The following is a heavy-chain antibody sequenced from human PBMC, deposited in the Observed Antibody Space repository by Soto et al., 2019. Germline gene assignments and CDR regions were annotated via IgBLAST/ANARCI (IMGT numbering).Heavy chain of an antibody. CDR1: GGSISSGDYY. D-gene: IGHD3-22*01. CDR3: ARDREDYYDSSGYSDAFDI. CDR2: IYYSGST. V-gene: IGHV4-30-4*01. J-gene: IGHJ3*02. Sequence: QVQLQESGPGLVKPSQTLSLTCTVSGGSISSGDYYWSWIRQPPGKGLEWIGYIYYSGSTYYNPSRKSRVTISVDTSKNQFSLKLSSVTAADTAVYYCARDREDYYDSSGYSDAFDIWGQGTLVTVSS.